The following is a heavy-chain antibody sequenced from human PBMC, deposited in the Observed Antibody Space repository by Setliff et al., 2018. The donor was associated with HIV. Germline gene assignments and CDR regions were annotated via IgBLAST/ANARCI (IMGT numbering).Heavy chain of an antibody. V-gene: IGHV4-59*01. CDR1: GGSISGYY. Sequence: SETLSLTCTVSGGSISGYYWSWIRQSPGKGLEWIGYIYTSGSTNYNPSLRSRVTISVDTSKNHFSLKLSSVTAADTAVYYCARGAYYNFWSGYSAGGGSLGPWGQGTLVTVSS. CDR3: ARGAYYNFWSGYSAGGGSLGP. J-gene: IGHJ5*02. D-gene: IGHD3-3*01. CDR2: IYTSGST.